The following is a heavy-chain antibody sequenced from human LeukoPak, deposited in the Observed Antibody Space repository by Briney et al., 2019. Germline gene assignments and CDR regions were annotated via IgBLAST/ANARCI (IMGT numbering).Heavy chain of an antibody. J-gene: IGHJ4*02. Sequence: SVKVSCTASGGTFSSYAISWVRQAPGQGLEWMGGIIPIFGTASYAQKFQGRVTITADESTSTAYMELSSLRSEDTAVYYCATNPSSSWYAYFDYWGQGTLVTVSS. V-gene: IGHV1-69*13. CDR2: IIPIFGTA. CDR3: ATNPSSSWYAYFDY. D-gene: IGHD6-13*01. CDR1: GGTFSSYA.